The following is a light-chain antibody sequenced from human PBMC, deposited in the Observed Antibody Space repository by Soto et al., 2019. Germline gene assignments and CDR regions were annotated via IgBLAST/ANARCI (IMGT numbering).Light chain of an antibody. CDR2: AAS. V-gene: IGKV1-27*01. Sequence: ILMTQSPSSLSSFVGDIFTITCRASQDIANFLAWYQQKPGKVPKLLIYAASTLQSGVPSRFSGSGSGTDFTLTISGLQPEDVATYYCQKCKVAPFTFGGGTKVDIK. CDR1: QDIANF. J-gene: IGKJ4*01. CDR3: QKCKVAPFT.